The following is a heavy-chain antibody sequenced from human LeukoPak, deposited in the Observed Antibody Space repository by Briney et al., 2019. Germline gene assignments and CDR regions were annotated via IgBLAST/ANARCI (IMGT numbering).Heavy chain of an antibody. CDR1: GYTFTSYY. CDR2: INPSGGST. Sequence: ASVKVSCKASGYTFTSYYKHWVRQAPGQGLEWMGIINPSGGSTSYAQKFQGRVTMTRDTSTSTVYMELSSLRSEDTAVYYCARAPSYYDSSGPNWFDPWGQGTLVTVSS. D-gene: IGHD3-22*01. J-gene: IGHJ5*02. V-gene: IGHV1-46*01. CDR3: ARAPSYYDSSGPNWFDP.